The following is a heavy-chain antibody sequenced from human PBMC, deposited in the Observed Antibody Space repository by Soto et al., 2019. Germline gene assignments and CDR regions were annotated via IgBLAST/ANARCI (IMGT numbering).Heavy chain of an antibody. J-gene: IGHJ6*02. D-gene: IGHD4-17*01. CDR3: AREYGDYPAYYYYGMDV. V-gene: IGHV1-18*01. Sequence: ASVKVSCKASGYTFTSYDINWVRQAPGQGLEWMGWISAYNGNTNYAQKLQGRVTMTTDTSTSTAYMELRSLRSDDTAVYYCAREYGDYPAYYYYGMDVWGQGTTVTVSS. CDR2: ISAYNGNT. CDR1: GYTFTSYD.